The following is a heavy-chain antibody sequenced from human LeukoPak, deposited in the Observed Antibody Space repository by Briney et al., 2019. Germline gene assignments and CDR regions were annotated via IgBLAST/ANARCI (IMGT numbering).Heavy chain of an antibody. CDR1: GGSISSGSYY. J-gene: IGHJ5*02. CDR2: IYYSGST. V-gene: IGHV4-61*01. Sequence: SETLSLTCTVSGGSISSGSYYWSWIRQPPGKGLEWIGYIYYSGSTNYNPSLKSRVTISFDTPKNQFSLKLSSVTAADTAVYYCARSGRPTSWFDPWGQGTLVTVSS. D-gene: IGHD5-12*01. CDR3: ARSGRPTSWFDP.